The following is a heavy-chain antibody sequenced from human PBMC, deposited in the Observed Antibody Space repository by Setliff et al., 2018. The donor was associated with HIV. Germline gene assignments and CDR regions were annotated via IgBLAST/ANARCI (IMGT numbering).Heavy chain of an antibody. CDR1: GYSFSSYG. V-gene: IGHV1-18*01. Sequence: ASVKVSCKASGYSFSSYGIGWVRLAPGQGLEWMGWMSTDNGNTNYAQKVQGRVTMTTDTGTRTAYMELRSLRSDDTAMYYCARMPGGHNIREGAFDIWGQGTMVTVSS. J-gene: IGHJ3*02. CDR2: MSTDNGNT. CDR3: ARMPGGHNIREGAFDI. D-gene: IGHD1-20*01.